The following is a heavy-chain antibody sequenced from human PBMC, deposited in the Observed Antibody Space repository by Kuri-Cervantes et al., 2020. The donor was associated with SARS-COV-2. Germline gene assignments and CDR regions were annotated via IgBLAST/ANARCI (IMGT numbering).Heavy chain of an antibody. V-gene: IGHV5-10-1*01. CDR2: IDPTDSYT. J-gene: IGHJ4*02. CDR1: GYSFPTYW. D-gene: IGHD1-1*01. CDR3: ARLWGSEEPNRGRGTTGTTFLDY. Sequence: GESLKISCKGSGYSFPTYWISWVRQMPGKGLEYMGKIDPTDSYTNYSPFFQGHVTLSVDKSISTAYLQWSSLKAPDTAMYYCARLWGSEEPNRGRGTTGTTFLDYWGQGTLVTVSS.